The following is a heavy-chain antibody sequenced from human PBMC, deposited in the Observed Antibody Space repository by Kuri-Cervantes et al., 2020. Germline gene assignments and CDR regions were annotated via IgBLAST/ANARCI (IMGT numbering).Heavy chain of an antibody. J-gene: IGHJ6*02. CDR3: ARDREMATILDYYYYGMDV. CDR1: GFTLSSHW. CDR2: IKSDGSST. Sequence: GGSLRLSCAASGFTLSSHWMHWVRQGPGKGLVWVARIKSDGSSTSYADSVKGRLTISRDNAKNTLYLQMYSLRAEDTAVYYCARDREMATILDYYYYGMDVWGQGTTVTVSS. V-gene: IGHV3-74*01. D-gene: IGHD5-24*01.